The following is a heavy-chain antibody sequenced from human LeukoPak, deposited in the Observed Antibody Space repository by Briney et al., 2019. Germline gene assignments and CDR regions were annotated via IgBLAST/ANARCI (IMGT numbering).Heavy chain of an antibody. V-gene: IGHV4-39*01. D-gene: IGHD2-8*01. CDR1: GGSISSSSYY. CDR3: ARNAVLMVYAIPPYYFMDV. J-gene: IGHJ6*03. Sequence: SETLSLTCTVSGGSISSSSYYWGWIRQPPGKGLVWNGSICYSGSTYYNQSLKSRVTISVDTSRNQLLLKLSSVTTADTAVYYRARNAVLMVYAIPPYYFMDVWGKGTTVTVSS. CDR2: ICYSGST.